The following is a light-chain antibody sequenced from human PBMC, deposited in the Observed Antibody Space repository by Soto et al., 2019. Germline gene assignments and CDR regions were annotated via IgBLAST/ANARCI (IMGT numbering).Light chain of an antibody. Sequence: DIPMTQSPSSLSASVGDRITITCRASQSITNYLNWYQHKPGQAPQLLISFTSNLQSGVPSRFSGSGSGADYTLTITSLQPEDSATYYCQQSYNNPTFGQGTKVEIK. CDR1: QSITNY. J-gene: IGKJ1*01. CDR3: QQSYNNPT. CDR2: FTS. V-gene: IGKV1-39*01.